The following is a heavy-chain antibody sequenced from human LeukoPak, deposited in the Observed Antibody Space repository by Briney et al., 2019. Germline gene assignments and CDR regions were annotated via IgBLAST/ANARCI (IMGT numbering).Heavy chain of an antibody. CDR3: ARAGGKQLWSFDY. CDR1: GFTFSSYS. V-gene: IGHV3-21*01. J-gene: IGHJ4*02. Sequence: GGSLRLSCADSGFTFSSYSMNWVRQATGKGLEWVSSISSSSSYIYYADSVKGRFTISRDNAKNSLYLQMNSLRAEDTAVYYCARAGGKQLWSFDYWGQGTLVTVSS. D-gene: IGHD5-18*01. CDR2: ISSSSSYI.